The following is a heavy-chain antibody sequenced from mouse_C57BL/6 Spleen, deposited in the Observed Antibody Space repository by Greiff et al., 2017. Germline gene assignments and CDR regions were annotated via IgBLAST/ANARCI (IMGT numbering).Heavy chain of an antibody. J-gene: IGHJ1*03. D-gene: IGHD1-1*01. V-gene: IGHV5-17*01. CDR2: ISSGSSTI. Sequence: EVQVVESGGGLVKPGGSLKLSCAASGFTFSDYGMHWVRQAPEKGLEWVAYISSGSSTIYYADTVKGRFTISRDNAKNTLFLQMTSLRSEDTAMYYCAREGRYYYGSSYEYFDVWGTGTTVTVSS. CDR3: AREGRYYYGSSYEYFDV. CDR1: GFTFSDYG.